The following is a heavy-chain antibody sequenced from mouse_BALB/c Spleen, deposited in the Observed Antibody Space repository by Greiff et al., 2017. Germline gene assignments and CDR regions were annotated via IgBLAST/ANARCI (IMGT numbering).Heavy chain of an antibody. V-gene: IGHV8-8*01. D-gene: IGHD2-12*01. CDR1: GFSLSTSGMG. Sequence: QVTLKVSGPGILQPSQTLSLTCSFSGFSLSTSGMGVGWIRQPSGKGLEWLAHIWWDDDKRYNPALKSRLTISKDTSSNQVFLKIASVDTADTATYDCARYSYDDAMDYGGQGTSVTVSS. CDR2: IWWDDDK. J-gene: IGHJ4*01. CDR3: ARYSYDDAMDY.